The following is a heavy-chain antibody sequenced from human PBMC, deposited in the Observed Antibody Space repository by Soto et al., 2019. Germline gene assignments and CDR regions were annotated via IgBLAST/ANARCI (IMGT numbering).Heavy chain of an antibody. CDR3: ARDEPPGDV. V-gene: IGHV1-18*01. J-gene: IGHJ6*02. CDR2: INAYNGST. CDR1: GYTFTSYT. Sequence: QVQLVQSGAEVKKPGASVKVSCKASGYTFTSYTFSWVRQAPGQGPEWMGWINAYNGSTKYAQKLQGRVTMTTDTSTSTAYMELRSLRSDDTAVCYCARDEPPGDVWGQETTVTVSS.